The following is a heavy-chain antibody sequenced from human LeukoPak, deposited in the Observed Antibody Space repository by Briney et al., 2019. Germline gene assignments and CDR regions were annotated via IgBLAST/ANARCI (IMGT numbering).Heavy chain of an antibody. D-gene: IGHD3-10*01. J-gene: IGHJ5*02. CDR3: ASSNLWFGELSRWFDP. CDR2: IYYSGST. Sequence: KPSQTLSLTCTVSGASISSGDYLWSWIRQPPGMGLEWIGNIYYSGSTNYNASLKSRVTISIDTSKNQFSLKLSSVTAADTAVYYCASSNLWFGELSRWFDPWGQGTLVTVSS. V-gene: IGHV4-30-4*01. CDR1: GASISSGDYL.